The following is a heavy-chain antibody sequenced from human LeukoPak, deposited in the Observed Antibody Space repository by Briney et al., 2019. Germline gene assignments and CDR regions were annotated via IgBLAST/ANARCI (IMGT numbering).Heavy chain of an antibody. CDR2: INPNSGDT. CDR3: ARDKEGLGYYHYYYMDV. CDR1: GYTFTGYY. Sequence: LGASVKVSCKASGYTFTGYYMHWVRQAPGQGLEWMGWINPNSGDTNYAQKFQGRVTMTRDTSISTAYMELRSLRSDDTAVYYCARDKEGLGYYHYYYMDVWGKGTTVTVSS. J-gene: IGHJ6*03. D-gene: IGHD6-6*01. V-gene: IGHV1-2*03.